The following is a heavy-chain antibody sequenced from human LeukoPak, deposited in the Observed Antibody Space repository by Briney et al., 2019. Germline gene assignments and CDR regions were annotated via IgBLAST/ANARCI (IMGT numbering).Heavy chain of an antibody. V-gene: IGHV1-2*06. D-gene: IGHD2-2*01. CDR3: ARENCSSTSCYLLNDY. Sequence: ASVKVSCKASGYTLTGYYMHWVRQAPGQGLEWMGRINPNSGGTNYAQKFQGRVTMTRDTSISTAYMELSRLRSDDTAVYYCARENCSSTSCYLLNDYWGQGTLVTVSS. J-gene: IGHJ4*02. CDR2: INPNSGGT. CDR1: GYTLTGYY.